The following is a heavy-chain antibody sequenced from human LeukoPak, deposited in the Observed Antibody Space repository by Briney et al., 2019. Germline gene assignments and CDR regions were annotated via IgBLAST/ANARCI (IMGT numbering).Heavy chain of an antibody. CDR1: GYGFTDNY. CDR2: INPNTGGT. J-gene: IGHJ4*02. V-gene: IGHV1-2*02. Sequence: GASVKVSCKASGYGFTDNYMHWVRQAPGQGLEWMGWINPNTGGTSYDQRFQGRVTMTRDTSISTAYMDLSSLRSDDTAVYYCARAQSSSWSQFDHWGQGAMVTVSS. D-gene: IGHD6-13*01. CDR3: ARAQSSSWSQFDH.